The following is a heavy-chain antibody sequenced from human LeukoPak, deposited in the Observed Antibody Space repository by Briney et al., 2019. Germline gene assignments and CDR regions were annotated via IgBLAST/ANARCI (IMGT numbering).Heavy chain of an antibody. CDR1: GGSISTYY. J-gene: IGHJ4*02. Sequence: SETLSLTCTVSGGSISTYYWSWIRQPPGRGLEWIGYIYYSGSTNYNPSLKSRVTISVDTSKNQFSLKLSSVTAADTAVYYCARERCSSTTCYFDYWGQGTLVTVSS. CDR2: IYYSGST. V-gene: IGHV4-59*01. CDR3: ARERCSSTTCYFDY. D-gene: IGHD2-2*01.